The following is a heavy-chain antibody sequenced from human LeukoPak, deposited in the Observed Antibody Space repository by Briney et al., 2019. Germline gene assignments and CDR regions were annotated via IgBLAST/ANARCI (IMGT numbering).Heavy chain of an antibody. CDR1: GFTFSSYS. D-gene: IGHD5-18*01. CDR3: ANSDTAMVKAENY. CDR2: ISSSSSTI. J-gene: IGHJ4*02. V-gene: IGHV3-48*01. Sequence: GGSLRLSCAASGFTFSSYSMNWVRQAPGKGLEWVSYISSSSSTIYYADSVKGRFTISRDNSKNTLYLQMNSLRAEDTAVYYCANSDTAMVKAENYWGQGTLVTVSS.